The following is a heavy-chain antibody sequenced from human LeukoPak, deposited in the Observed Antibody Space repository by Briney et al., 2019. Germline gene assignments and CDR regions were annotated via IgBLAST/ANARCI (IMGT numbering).Heavy chain of an antibody. D-gene: IGHD2-2*01. CDR1: GFTFGDYA. J-gene: IGHJ4*02. CDR2: IRTKAYAGTT. CDR3: AALDADY. V-gene: IGHV3-49*04. Sequence: GGSLRLSCTVSGFTFGDYAMSWVRQAPGKGLEWVGFIRTKAYAGTTEYAASVKGRFIISRDDSKSIAYLQMNSLETEDTALYYCAALDADYWGQGTLVTVSS.